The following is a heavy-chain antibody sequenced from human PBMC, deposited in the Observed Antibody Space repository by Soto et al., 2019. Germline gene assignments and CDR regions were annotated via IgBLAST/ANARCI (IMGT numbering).Heavy chain of an antibody. CDR1: GCSISSYY. CDR3: AGGYYDILTGYSDGMDV. CDR2: IYYSGST. V-gene: IGHV4-59*01. D-gene: IGHD3-9*01. J-gene: IGHJ6*02. Sequence: NPSETLSLPGAVSGCSISSYYWRWIRQPPGKGLEWIGYIYYSGSTNYNPSLKSRVTISVDTSKNQFSLKLSSVTAADTAVYYCAGGYYDILTGYSDGMDVWGQGTTVTVSS.